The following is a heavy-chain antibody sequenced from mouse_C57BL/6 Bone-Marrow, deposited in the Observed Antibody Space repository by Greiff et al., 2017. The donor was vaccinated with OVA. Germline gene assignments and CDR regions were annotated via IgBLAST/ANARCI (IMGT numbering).Heavy chain of an antibody. V-gene: IGHV1-19*01. Sequence: EVQLQQSGPVLVKPGASVKMSCKASGYTFTDYYMNWVKQSHGKSLEWIGVINPYNGGTSYNQKFKGKATLTVDKSSSTAYMELNSLTSEDSAVYYCANYSGSSHWYFDVWGTGTTVTVSS. D-gene: IGHD1-1*01. CDR3: ANYSGSSHWYFDV. CDR1: GYTFTDYY. CDR2: INPYNGGT. J-gene: IGHJ1*03.